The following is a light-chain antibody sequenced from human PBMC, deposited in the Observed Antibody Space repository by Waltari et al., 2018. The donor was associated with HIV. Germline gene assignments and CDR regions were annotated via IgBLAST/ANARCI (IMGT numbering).Light chain of an antibody. CDR3: CSYAGSSTYV. CDR2: DVS. CDR1: SSDVGGYNY. V-gene: IGLV2-23*02. Sequence: QSALTQPASVSGSPGKSITIPCTGTSSDVGGYNYVSWYQQHPGKAPKLIIYDVSKRPSGVSNRVSGSKSGNTASLTISGLQAEDEADYYCCSYAGSSTYVFGTGTKVTVL. J-gene: IGLJ1*01.